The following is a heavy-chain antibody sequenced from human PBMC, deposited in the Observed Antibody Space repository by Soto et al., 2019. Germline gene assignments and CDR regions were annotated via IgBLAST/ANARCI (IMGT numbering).Heavy chain of an antibody. CDR3: ARGHDYGRY. J-gene: IGHJ4*02. V-gene: IGHV4-59*01. D-gene: IGHD4-17*01. CDR2: IFYSGGP. Sequence: SETLSLTCTVSGGSINNYYWSWIRQPPGKGLEWIGYIFYSGGPTYNPSLKSRVTISVDTSKNQSSLKLNSVTAADTAVYYCARGHDYGRYWGQGTLVTVSS. CDR1: GGSINNYY.